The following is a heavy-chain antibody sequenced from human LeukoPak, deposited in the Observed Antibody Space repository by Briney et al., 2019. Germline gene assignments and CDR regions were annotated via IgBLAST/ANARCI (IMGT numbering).Heavy chain of an antibody. CDR3: AKTVYSSSPFV. D-gene: IGHD6-6*01. CDR2: IRYDGSNK. CDR1: GFYG. J-gene: IGHJ4*02. Sequence: GGSLRLSCAASGFYGMHWVRQAPGKGLEWVAFIRYDGSNKYYADSVKGRFTISRDNSKNTLYLQMNSLRAEDTAVYYCAKTVYSSSPFVWGQGTLVTVSS. V-gene: IGHV3-30*02.